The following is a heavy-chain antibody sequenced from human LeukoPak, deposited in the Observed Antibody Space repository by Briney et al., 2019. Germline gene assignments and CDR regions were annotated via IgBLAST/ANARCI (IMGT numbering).Heavy chain of an antibody. J-gene: IGHJ4*02. CDR2: IIPLFGTA. CDR3: ARDYYDSSGYFNFDY. D-gene: IGHD3-22*01. CDR1: GGTFSSYA. Sequence: SVKVSCKASGGTFSSYAFSWVRQAPGQGLEWMGGIIPLFGTANFAQKFQGRVTITADKSTSTAYMELSSLRSEDTAVYYCARDYYDSSGYFNFDYWGQGTLVSVSS. V-gene: IGHV1-69*06.